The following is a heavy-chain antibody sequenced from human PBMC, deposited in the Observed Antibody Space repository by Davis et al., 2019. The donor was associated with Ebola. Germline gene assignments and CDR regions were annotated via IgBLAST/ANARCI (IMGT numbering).Heavy chain of an antibody. CDR1: GYSFTSYW. J-gene: IGHJ3*02. CDR3: ARYEYYYDSSGYSI. CDR2: IDPSDSYT. Sequence: GESLKISCEASGYSFTSYWISWVRQMPGKGLEWMGRIDPSDSYTNYSPSFQGHVTISADKSISTAYLQWSSLKASDTAMYYCARYEYYYDSSGYSIWGQGTMVTVSS. D-gene: IGHD3-22*01. V-gene: IGHV5-10-1*01.